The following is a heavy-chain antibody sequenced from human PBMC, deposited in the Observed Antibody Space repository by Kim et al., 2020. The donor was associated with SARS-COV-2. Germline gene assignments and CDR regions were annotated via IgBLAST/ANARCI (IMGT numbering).Heavy chain of an antibody. Sequence: SETLSLTCAVYGGSFSGYYWSWIRQPPGKGLEWIGEINHSGSTNYNPSLKSRVTISVDTSKNQFSLKLSSVTAADTAVYYCARAARKNIVVVPDTYYYY. J-gene: IGHJ6*03. CDR3: ARAARKNIVVVPDTYYYY. CDR2: INHSGST. V-gene: IGHV4-34*01. CDR1: GGSFSGYY. D-gene: IGHD2-2*01.